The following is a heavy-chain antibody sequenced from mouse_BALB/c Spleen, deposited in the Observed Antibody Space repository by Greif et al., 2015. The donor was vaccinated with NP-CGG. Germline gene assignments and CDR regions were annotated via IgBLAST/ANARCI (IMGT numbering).Heavy chain of an antibody. D-gene: IGHD2-14*01. CDR3: AKAYYRCRGFAY. CDR2: IDPASVDT. Sequence: EVKLVESGAELVKPGASVKLSCTASGFNIKDTYLHWVKQRPEQGLEWIGRIDPASVDTKYDPKFQGKATITTDTSSNTAYLHLSSLTAEDTAVYYCAKAYYRCRGFAYWGQVTLVSVSA. CDR1: GFNIKDTY. V-gene: IGHV14-3*02. J-gene: IGHJ3*01.